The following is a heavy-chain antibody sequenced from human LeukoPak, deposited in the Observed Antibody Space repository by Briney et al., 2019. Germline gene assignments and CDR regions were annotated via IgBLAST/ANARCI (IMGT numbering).Heavy chain of an antibody. D-gene: IGHD3-22*01. Sequence: SSETLSLTCAVSGASISGSGYYWGWIRQPPGKGLEWIGNIYYSGSTYYNPSLKSRVTISVDTSKNQFSLKLSSVTAADTAVYYCARQDYYDSSGYFYFDYWGQGTLVTVSS. V-gene: IGHV4-39*01. CDR3: ARQDYYDSSGYFYFDY. J-gene: IGHJ4*02. CDR1: GASISGSGYY. CDR2: IYYSGST.